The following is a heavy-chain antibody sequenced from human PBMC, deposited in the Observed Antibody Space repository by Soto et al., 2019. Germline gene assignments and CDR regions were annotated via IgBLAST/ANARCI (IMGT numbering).Heavy chain of an antibody. CDR1: GLTFSNVW. CDR3: TTRKWFGELY. CDR2: IKSKTDGGTT. J-gene: IGHJ4*02. D-gene: IGHD3-10*01. Sequence: EVQLVESGGDLVKPGGSLRLSCAASGLTFSNVWMTWVRQAPGKGLEWVGRIKSKTDGGTTDYAAPVKGRFTISRDDSKHTMYLQMNSLITEDTVVYYWTTRKWFGELYLGQGTLVTVSS. V-gene: IGHV3-15*01.